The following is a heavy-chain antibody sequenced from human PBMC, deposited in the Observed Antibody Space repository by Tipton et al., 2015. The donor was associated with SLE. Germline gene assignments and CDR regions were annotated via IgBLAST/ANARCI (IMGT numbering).Heavy chain of an antibody. D-gene: IGHD1-26*01. CDR1: GFYFPSYA. J-gene: IGHJ3*02. CDR3: AREYSGSYFPAFDI. V-gene: IGHV3-30*04. CDR2: TSYDGSNK. Sequence: SLRLSCAASGFYFPSYAMHWVRQAPGKGLEWVAVTSYDGSNKYHVDSVKGRLTISRDNSRSTLYLEMKSLRVEDTAVYYCAREYSGSYFPAFDIWGQGTMVTVSS.